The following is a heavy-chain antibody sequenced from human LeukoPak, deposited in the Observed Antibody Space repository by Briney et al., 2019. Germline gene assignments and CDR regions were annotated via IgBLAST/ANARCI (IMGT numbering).Heavy chain of an antibody. J-gene: IGHJ6*02. V-gene: IGHV1-46*01. Sequence: ASVKVSCKASGYTFTCYYIHWVRQAPGQGLEWMGIINPSGGNTFYAQRFQGRVTMTRDTSTSTVYMELSSLRSEDTAVYYCARDGVLAQALVPGAQTYYYYGLDVWGQGTTVTVSS. D-gene: IGHD2-8*01. CDR2: INPSGGNT. CDR1: GYTFTCYY. CDR3: ARDGVLAQALVPGAQTYYYYGLDV.